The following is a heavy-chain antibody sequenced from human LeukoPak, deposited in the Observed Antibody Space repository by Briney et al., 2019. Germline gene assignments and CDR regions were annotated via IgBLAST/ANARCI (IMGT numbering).Heavy chain of an antibody. D-gene: IGHD3-22*01. Sequence: SETLSLTCTVSGGSISSYYWSWIRQPPGKGLEWIGYIYYSGSTNYNPSLKSRVTISVDTSKNQFSLKLSSVTAADTAVYYCARGPYDSSGYYYPPDYWGQGTLVTVSS. CDR3: ARGPYDSSGYYYPPDY. CDR2: IYYSGST. V-gene: IGHV4-59*01. CDR1: GGSISSYY. J-gene: IGHJ4*02.